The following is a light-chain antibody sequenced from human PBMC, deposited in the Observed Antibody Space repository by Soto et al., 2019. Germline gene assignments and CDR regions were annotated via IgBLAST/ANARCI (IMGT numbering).Light chain of an antibody. J-gene: IGLJ2*01. V-gene: IGLV3-21*04. Sequence: SYELTQPPSVSVAPGKTARITCGGNNMGSKSVHWYQQKPGQAPVLVIYYDSDRPSGIPERFSGSNSGNTATLTISRVEAGDEADYYCQVWDSSIDHPVFGGGTKLTVL. CDR3: QVWDSSIDHPV. CDR1: NMGSKS. CDR2: YDS.